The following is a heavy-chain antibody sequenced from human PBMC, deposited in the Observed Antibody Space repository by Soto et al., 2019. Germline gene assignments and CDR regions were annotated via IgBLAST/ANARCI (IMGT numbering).Heavy chain of an antibody. CDR3: NRDPVVTAPNWFDP. J-gene: IGHJ5*02. V-gene: IGHV3-49*04. D-gene: IGHD2-21*02. CDR2: IRSKAYGGTT. Sequence: GGSLRLSCTASGFTFGDYAMSWVRQAPGKGLEWVGFIRSKAYGGTTEYAASVKGRFTISRDAYKSIAYLQRNSLKTEETVVYYFNRDPVVTAPNWFDPWGQGTLVTVSS. CDR1: GFTFGDYA.